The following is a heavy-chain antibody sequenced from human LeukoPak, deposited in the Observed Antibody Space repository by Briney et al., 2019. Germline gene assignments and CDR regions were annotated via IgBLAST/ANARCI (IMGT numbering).Heavy chain of an antibody. V-gene: IGHV4-4*07. CDR2: IYTSGST. J-gene: IGHJ3*02. D-gene: IGHD3-10*01. CDR3: ARDGLLSGPPDAFDI. CDR1: GGSISSYY. Sequence: PSETLSLTCTVSGGSISSYYWSWIRQPAGKGLEWIGRIYTSGSTNYNPSLKSRVTISVDTSKNQFSLKLSSVTAADTAVYYCARDGLLSGPPDAFDIWGQGTMVTVSS.